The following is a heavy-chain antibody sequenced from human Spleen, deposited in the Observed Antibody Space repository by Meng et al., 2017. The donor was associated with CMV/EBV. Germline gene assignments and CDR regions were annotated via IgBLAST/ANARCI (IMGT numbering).Heavy chain of an antibody. Sequence: SGGSFAFYYWSWIRQPAGKGLEWIGEIDHGGSAKYDLSLKSRLTISIDTSKNQFSLKLRSVTAADTAVYYCARAGCRSGSCSSGFGPWGQGTPVTVSS. CDR1: GGSFAFYY. CDR3: ARAGCRSGSCSSGFGP. CDR2: IDHGGSA. J-gene: IGHJ5*02. V-gene: IGHV4-34*01. D-gene: IGHD2-15*01.